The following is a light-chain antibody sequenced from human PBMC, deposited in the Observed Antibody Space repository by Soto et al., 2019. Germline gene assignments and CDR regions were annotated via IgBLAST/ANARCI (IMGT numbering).Light chain of an antibody. Sequence: EVLLTQSPATLSLSPGERATLSCRASQNVRTFLDWYQQKPGQAPRLLIYGASNRATGIPARFSGSGSGTDFTITTSSLEPEDFAVYYCQQHSHWPPWTFGQGTRVEIK. CDR3: QQHSHWPPWT. CDR1: QNVRTF. CDR2: GAS. V-gene: IGKV3-11*01. J-gene: IGKJ1*01.